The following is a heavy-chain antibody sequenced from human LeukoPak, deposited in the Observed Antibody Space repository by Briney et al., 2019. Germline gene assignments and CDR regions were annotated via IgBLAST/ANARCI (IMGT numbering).Heavy chain of an antibody. Sequence: ASVKVSCKASGYTFTSYAMHGVRQAPGQRLEWMGWINAGNGNTKYSQKFQGRVTITRDTSASTAYMELSSLRSEDTAVYYCATGYSSSWHPDYWGQGTLVTVSS. CDR3: ATGYSSSWHPDY. CDR1: GYTFTSYA. D-gene: IGHD6-13*01. V-gene: IGHV1-3*01. J-gene: IGHJ4*02. CDR2: INAGNGNT.